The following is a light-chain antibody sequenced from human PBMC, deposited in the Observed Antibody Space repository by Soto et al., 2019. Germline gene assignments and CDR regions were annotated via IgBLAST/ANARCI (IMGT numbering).Light chain of an antibody. V-gene: IGKV3-15*01. CDR1: QSVSSY. CDR2: GAS. CDR3: QQYSSWLWT. J-gene: IGKJ1*01. Sequence: EIVLTQSPATLSLSPGERATLSCRASQSVSSYLAWYQQKPGQAPRLLIYGASTRATGIPARFSGSGSGTEFTLIISSLQSEDSAVYYCQQYSSWLWTFGQGTKVDIK.